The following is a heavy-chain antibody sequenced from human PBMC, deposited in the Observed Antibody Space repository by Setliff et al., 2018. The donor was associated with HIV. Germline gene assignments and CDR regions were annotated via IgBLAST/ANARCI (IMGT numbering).Heavy chain of an antibody. J-gene: IGHJ4*02. Sequence: GASVKVSCKASGYTFTRYFMHCVRQAPGQGLEWLGMINPSGGSTWYAQKFQGRVTMTGDTSTNTLYMELSSLRSEDTAVYYCARGWEDGMDYWGQGTLVTVSS. CDR2: INPSGGST. CDR1: GYTFTRYF. CDR3: ARGWEDGMDY. D-gene: IGHD1-26*01. V-gene: IGHV1-46*01.